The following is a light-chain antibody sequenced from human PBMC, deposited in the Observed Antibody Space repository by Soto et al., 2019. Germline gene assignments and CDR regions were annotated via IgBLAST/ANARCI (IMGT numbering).Light chain of an antibody. CDR1: SSDFGNYNL. J-gene: IGLJ1*01. V-gene: IGLV2-23*02. CDR3: CSYAGSSTLLYV. Sequence: QSVLTQPASVSGSPGQSITISCTGTSSDFGNYNLVSWYQQHPGKVPKLILFEVNKRPSGVSGRFSGSKSGNTASLTISGLQAEDEADYYCCSYAGSSTLLYVFGTGTKVTVL. CDR2: EVN.